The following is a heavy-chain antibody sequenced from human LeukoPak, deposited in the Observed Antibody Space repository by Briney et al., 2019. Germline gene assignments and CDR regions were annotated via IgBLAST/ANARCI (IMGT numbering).Heavy chain of an antibody. D-gene: IGHD3-16*01. V-gene: IGHV3-33*01. CDR1: GFTFSSYG. Sequence: GRSLRLSCAASGFTFSSYGMQWVRQAPGKGREWAAVIWYDGSNKYYADSVKGRFTIYRDNSKNTLYLQMNSLRAEDTAVYYCARGSNGGAPSPYYFDYWGQGALVTVSS. J-gene: IGHJ4*02. CDR3: ARGSNGGAPSPYYFDY. CDR2: IWYDGSNK.